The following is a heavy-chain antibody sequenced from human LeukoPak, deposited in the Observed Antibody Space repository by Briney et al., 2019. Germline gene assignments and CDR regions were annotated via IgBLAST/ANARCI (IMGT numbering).Heavy chain of an antibody. CDR2: IWINGRDE. J-gene: IGHJ6*02. Sequence: PGGSLRLSCAASGFALGIYGMHWVRQAPGKGLEWVASIWINGRDETYVDSVKGRFTISRDNSTLFLQMNSLRPDDTAIYFCARGKGSGRFGYFYNGVDVWGQGTTVTVSS. CDR3: ARGKGSGRFGYFYNGVDV. CDR1: GFALGIYG. V-gene: IGHV3-33*01. D-gene: IGHD3-10*01.